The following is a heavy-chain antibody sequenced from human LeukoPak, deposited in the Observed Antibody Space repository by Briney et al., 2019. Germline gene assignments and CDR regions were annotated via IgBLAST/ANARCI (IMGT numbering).Heavy chain of an antibody. D-gene: IGHD3-10*01. CDR3: ARHEGSPYYFDY. V-gene: IGHV4-39*01. CDR1: GGSISSSSYY. Sequence: SXTLSLTCTVSGGSISSSSYYWGWIRQPPGKGLEWIGSIYYSGSTYYNPSLKIRVTISVDTSKNQFSLKLSSVTAADTAVYYCARHEGSPYYFDYWGQGTLVTVSS. CDR2: IYYSGST. J-gene: IGHJ4*02.